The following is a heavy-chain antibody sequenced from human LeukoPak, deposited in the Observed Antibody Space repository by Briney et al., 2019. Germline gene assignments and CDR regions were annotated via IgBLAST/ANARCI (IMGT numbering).Heavy chain of an antibody. V-gene: IGHV3-21*01. CDR1: GFTFSAYP. CDR3: ARGGYRDYDYEY. CDR2: ISPRSDYI. D-gene: IGHD5-12*01. Sequence: GSLRLSCAASGFTFSAYPMNWVRQAPGKGLEWVSSISPRSDYIYYTDSVKGRFTISRDNAGNTLYLQMNSLRAEDTAVYYCARGGYRDYDYEYCGQGTLVTVSS. J-gene: IGHJ4*02.